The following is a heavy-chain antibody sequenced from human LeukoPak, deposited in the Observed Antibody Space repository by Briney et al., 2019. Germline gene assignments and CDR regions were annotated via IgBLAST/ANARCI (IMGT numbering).Heavy chain of an antibody. D-gene: IGHD1-1*01. Sequence: GGSLRLSCAASGFTFSSYAMHWVRQAPGKGLEWVAVISYDGSNKYYADSVKGRFTISRDNSKNTLYLQMNSLRAEDTAVYYCARDGGTTGNPTLDAFDIWGQGTMVTVSS. CDR2: ISYDGSNK. CDR1: GFTFSSYA. V-gene: IGHV3-30-3*01. J-gene: IGHJ3*02. CDR3: ARDGGTTGNPTLDAFDI.